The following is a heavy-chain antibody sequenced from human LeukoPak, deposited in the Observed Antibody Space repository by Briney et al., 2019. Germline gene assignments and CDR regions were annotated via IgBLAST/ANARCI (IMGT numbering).Heavy chain of an antibody. CDR3: ARGRPQYYYDSSGPLDY. CDR1: GYTLTELS. CDR2: FDPEDGET. Sequence: ASVKVSCKASGYTLTELSMHWVRQAPGKGLEWMGGFDPEDGETIYAQKFQGRVTMTEDTSTDTAYMELSSLRSEDTAVYYCARGRPQYYYDSSGPLDYWGQGTLVTVSS. D-gene: IGHD3-22*01. J-gene: IGHJ4*02. V-gene: IGHV1-24*01.